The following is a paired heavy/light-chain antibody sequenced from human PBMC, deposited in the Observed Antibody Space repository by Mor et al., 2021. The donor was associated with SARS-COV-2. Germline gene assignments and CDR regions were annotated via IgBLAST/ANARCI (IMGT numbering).Heavy chain of an antibody. CDR2: IKQDGTEK. V-gene: IGHV3-7*03. Sequence: EVQLVESGGGLVQPGGSLRVSCAASGFTFSSYWMSWVRQAPGKGLEWVANIKQDGTEKYYVDSVKGRFTISRDNAKNSLYLQMNSLRAEDTAVYYCARVGAAVAGTNLDFYYYMDVWGKGTTVTVSS. D-gene: IGHD6-19*01. J-gene: IGHJ6*03. CDR1: GFTFSSYW. CDR3: ARVGAAVAGTNLDFYYYMDV.
Light chain of an antibody. J-gene: IGKJ4*01. CDR2: AAS. Sequence: DIQMTQSPSSLSASVGDRVTITCRASQSISSYLNWYQQKPGKAPKLLIYAASSLQSGVPSRFSGSGSGTDFTLTISSLQPEDFATYYCQQSYSTPSLTVGGGTKVEIK. CDR3: QQSYSTPSLT. CDR1: QSISSY. V-gene: IGKV1-39*01.